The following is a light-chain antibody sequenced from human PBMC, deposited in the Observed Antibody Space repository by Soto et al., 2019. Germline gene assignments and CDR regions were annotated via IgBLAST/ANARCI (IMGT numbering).Light chain of an antibody. CDR1: QSINKW. CDR2: EAS. V-gene: IGKV1-5*03. Sequence: DIQSSQSHRTLSPSVGDRFTITCRASQSINKWLAWYQQKPGKAPTLLIYEASILQNGVPSRFSGTESGTEFTLTISSLRPDDFAPYYCQQYNDYSAWTFGQGTKVDI. CDR3: QQYNDYSAWT. J-gene: IGKJ1*01.